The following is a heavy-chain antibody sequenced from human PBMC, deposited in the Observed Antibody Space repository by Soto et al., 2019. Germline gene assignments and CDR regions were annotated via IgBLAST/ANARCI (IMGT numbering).Heavy chain of an antibody. Sequence: SETLSLPCTVSGVSISSYYWSWIRQPPGKGLEWIGYIYNSGSTNYNPSLKSRVTISEDTSKNQFSLKLTSMTAADTAVYYCVKDSFDSNGNRVRMDVWGQGTTVTVSS. D-gene: IGHD3-22*01. CDR1: GVSISSYY. CDR3: VKDSFDSNGNRVRMDV. V-gene: IGHV4-59*01. J-gene: IGHJ6*02. CDR2: IYNSGST.